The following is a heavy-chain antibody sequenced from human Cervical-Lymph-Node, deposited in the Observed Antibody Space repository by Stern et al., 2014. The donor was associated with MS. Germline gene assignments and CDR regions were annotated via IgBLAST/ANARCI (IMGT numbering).Heavy chain of an antibody. CDR1: GFSVSTSGVG. Sequence: QVTLNESGPALVKPTQNLTLTCTFSGFSVSTSGVGVGWIRQPPGKALEWLAPIFLDDDDLYSPSLNSRLTITKDTSKNQVVLTVTNIDPGDTGTYYCAHRRVAVVGREPPNFFDPGGPGTLVTVSS. V-gene: IGHV2-5*02. J-gene: IGHJ5*02. CDR3: AHRRVAVVGREPPNFFDP. CDR2: IFLDDDD. D-gene: IGHD6-19*01.